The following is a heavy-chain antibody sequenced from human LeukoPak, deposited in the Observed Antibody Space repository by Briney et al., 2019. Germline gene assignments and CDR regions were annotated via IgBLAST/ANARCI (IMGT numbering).Heavy chain of an antibody. V-gene: IGHV4-59*01. CDR1: GGYINSYY. CDR3: ARLDSGSYFSF. Sequence: SETLSLTCSVSGGYINSYYWSWIRQAPGKGLEWLGYVYSDGYTIFNPSLKSRLTISVDTSKNQFSLKLSSVTAADTAVYYCARLDSGSYFSFWGQGTLVTVSS. J-gene: IGHJ4*02. D-gene: IGHD1-26*01. CDR2: VYSDGYT.